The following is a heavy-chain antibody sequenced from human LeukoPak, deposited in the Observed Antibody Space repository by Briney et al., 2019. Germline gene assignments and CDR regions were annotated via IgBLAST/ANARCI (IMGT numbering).Heavy chain of an antibody. J-gene: IGHJ6*03. Sequence: ASVKVSCKASGYTFTSYGISWVRQAPGQGLEWMGWISAYNGNTNYAQKLQGRVTMTTDTSTSTAYMELRSLRSDDTAVYYCARARGYSYAQRPYYYYMDVWGKGTTVTVSS. CDR3: ARARGYSYAQRPYYYYMDV. CDR2: ISAYNGNT. V-gene: IGHV1-18*01. D-gene: IGHD5-18*01. CDR1: GYTFTSYG.